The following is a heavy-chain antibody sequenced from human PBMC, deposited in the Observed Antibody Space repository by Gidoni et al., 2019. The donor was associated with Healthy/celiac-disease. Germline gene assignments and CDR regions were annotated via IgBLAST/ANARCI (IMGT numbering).Heavy chain of an antibody. CDR2: INHSGST. V-gene: IGHV4-34*01. CDR1: GGPSVVSS. D-gene: IGHD3-10*01. J-gene: IGHJ6*02. CDR3: ARGLTGYGLGSYPYYYYGMDV. Sequence: QVHLRHWAPGLLNPPRPLSPTSAFYGGPSVVSSWTWIRQPPGKGLEWIGEINHSGSTNYNPSLKSRVTISVDTSKNQFSLKLSSVTAADTAVYYCARGLTGYGLGSYPYYYYGMDVWGQGTTVTVSS.